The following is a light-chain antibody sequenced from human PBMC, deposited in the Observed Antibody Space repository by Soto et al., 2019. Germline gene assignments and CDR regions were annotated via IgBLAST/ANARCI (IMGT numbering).Light chain of an antibody. Sequence: EIVLTQSPGTLSLSPGERATLSCRASQSVSSGLAWYQQKPGHAPRLLMYDASTTATDIPDRFSGGGSGTDFTITSSSLEPEDFAVYYCQQYGGSPWTCGQGTNVEIK. CDR1: QSVSSG. CDR3: QQYGGSPWT. J-gene: IGKJ1*01. V-gene: IGKV3-20*01. CDR2: DAS.